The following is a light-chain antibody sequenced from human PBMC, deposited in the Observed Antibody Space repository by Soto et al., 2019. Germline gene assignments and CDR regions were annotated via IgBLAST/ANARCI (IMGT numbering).Light chain of an antibody. CDR1: QSVGTW. Sequence: DIQMTQSPSTLSASVGGRVTITCRASQSVGTWVAWYQQKPGKAPKLLTYGASNLESGVPSRFSGSGSGTEFTLTITTLQPDDFATYFCQHYRRNTWSFGPGTKVDI. V-gene: IGKV1-5*01. CDR3: QHYRRNTWS. J-gene: IGKJ1*01. CDR2: GAS.